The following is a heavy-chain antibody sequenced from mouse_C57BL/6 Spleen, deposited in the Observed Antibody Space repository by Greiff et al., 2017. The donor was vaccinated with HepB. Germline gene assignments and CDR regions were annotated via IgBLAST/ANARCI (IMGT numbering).Heavy chain of an antibody. CDR2: IYPGDGDT. V-gene: IGHV1-80*01. Sequence: VKLMESGAELVKPGASVKISCKASGYAFSSYWMNWVKQRPGKGLEWIGQIYPGDGDTNYNGKFKGKATLTADKSSSTAYMQLSSLTSEDSAVYFCARDYAMDYWGQGTSVTVSS. J-gene: IGHJ4*01. CDR1: GYAFSSYW. CDR3: ARDYAMDY.